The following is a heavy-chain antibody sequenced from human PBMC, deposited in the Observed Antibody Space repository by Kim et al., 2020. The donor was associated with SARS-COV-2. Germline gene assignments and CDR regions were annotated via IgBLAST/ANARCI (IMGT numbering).Heavy chain of an antibody. CDR2: INPSGGST. CDR3: ARDGSMVRGVNWFDP. V-gene: IGHV1-46*01. J-gene: IGHJ5*02. D-gene: IGHD3-10*01. Sequence: ASVKVSCKASGYTFTSYYMHWVRQAPGQGLEWMGIINPSGGSTSYAQKFQGRVTMTRDTSTSTVYMELRSLRSEDTAVYYCARDGSMVRGVNWFDPWGQGTLVTVSS. CDR1: GYTFTSYY.